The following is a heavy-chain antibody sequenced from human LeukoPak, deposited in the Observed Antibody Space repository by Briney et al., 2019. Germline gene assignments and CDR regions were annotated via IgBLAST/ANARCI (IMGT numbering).Heavy chain of an antibody. CDR1: GGSISSGDYY. J-gene: IGHJ4*02. CDR2: IYYSGST. CDR3: ASAAPGDYGQWCSDY. V-gene: IGHV4-30-4*01. D-gene: IGHD4-17*01. Sequence: PSETLSLTCTVSGGSISSGDYYWSWIRQPPGKGLEWIGYIYYSGSTYYNPSLKSRVTISVDTSKNQFSLKLSSVTAADTAVYYCASAAPGDYGQWCSDYWGQGTLVTVSS.